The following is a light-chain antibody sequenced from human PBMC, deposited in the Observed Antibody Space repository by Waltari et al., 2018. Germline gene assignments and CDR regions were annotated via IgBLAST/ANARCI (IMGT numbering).Light chain of an antibody. CDR1: QGISNW. J-gene: IGKJ4*02. Sequence: DIQMTQSPSSVSASVGDRVTITCRASQGISNWLAWYQQKPGKAPNLLVYSASNLQSGVPSRFSGSGSGTDFTLTISSLQPEDVAVYCCQHYHHIPATFGGGTKVEIK. V-gene: IGKV1-12*01. CDR2: SAS. CDR3: QHYHHIPAT.